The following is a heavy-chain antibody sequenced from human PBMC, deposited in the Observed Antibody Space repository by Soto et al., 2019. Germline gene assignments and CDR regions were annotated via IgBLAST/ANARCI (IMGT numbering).Heavy chain of an antibody. Sequence: VQLVESGGGLVQPGGFLRLSCAASGFSFSNYYMTWVRQAPGTGLEWRANMNQDGSEKYYVDSVKGRFSISRDNAKNSLYLQMNGLRVEDTAVYYGARDILAPGSFLYFDYWGQGSLVSVSS. J-gene: IGHJ4*02. CDR3: ARDILAPGSFLYFDY. CDR2: MNQDGSEK. D-gene: IGHD2-8*02. CDR1: GFSFSNYY. V-gene: IGHV3-7*05.